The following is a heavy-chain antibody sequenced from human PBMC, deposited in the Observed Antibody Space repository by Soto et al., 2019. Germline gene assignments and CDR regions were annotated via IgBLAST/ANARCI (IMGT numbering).Heavy chain of an antibody. D-gene: IGHD5-18*01. J-gene: IGHJ6*02. V-gene: IGHV1-69*06. Sequence: ASVKVSCKASGGTFSSYAISWVRQAPGQGLEWMGGIIPIFGTANYAQKFQGRVTITADKSTSTAYMELSSLRSEDTAVYYCARLGSVDTAMAMSAEWPPSPNYYYYGMDVWGQGTTVTVSS. CDR1: GGTFSSYA. CDR2: IIPIFGTA. CDR3: ARLGSVDTAMAMSAEWPPSPNYYYYGMDV.